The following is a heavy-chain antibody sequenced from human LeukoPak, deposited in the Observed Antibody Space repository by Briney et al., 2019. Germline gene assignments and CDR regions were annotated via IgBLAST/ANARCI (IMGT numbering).Heavy chain of an antibody. CDR1: GYSFTSYW. J-gene: IGHJ4*02. CDR2: IYPVDSDT. D-gene: IGHD6-13*01. V-gene: IGHV5-51*01. CDR3: ARVAGSSSWYEKYYFDY. Sequence: GESLKISCKGSGYSFTSYWIGWVRPMPGKGLEWMGIIYPVDSDTRYSPSFQGQVTISADKSISTAYLQWSSLKASDTAMYYCARVAGSSSWYEKYYFDYWGQGTLVAVSS.